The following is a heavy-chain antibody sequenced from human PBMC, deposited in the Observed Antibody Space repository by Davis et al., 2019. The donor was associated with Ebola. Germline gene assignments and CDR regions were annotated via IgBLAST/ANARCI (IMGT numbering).Heavy chain of an antibody. CDR3: AAGTIDY. V-gene: IGHV3-33*01. CDR2: IWFDGSNK. D-gene: IGHD6-13*01. CDR1: GFSFSSYG. J-gene: IGHJ4*02. Sequence: GESLKISCAASGFSFSSYGMHWVRQAPGKGLDWVAVIWFDGSNKYYADSVKGRFTISRDNSKNTLYLQMNSLRAEDTAVYYCAAGTIDYWGQGTLVTVSS.